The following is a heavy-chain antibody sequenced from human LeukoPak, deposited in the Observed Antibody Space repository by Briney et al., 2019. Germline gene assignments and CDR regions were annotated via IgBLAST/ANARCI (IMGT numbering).Heavy chain of an antibody. Sequence: GGSLRLSCAASGFTFSSYVMSWVRQAPGKGLEWVSAISGSGGSTYYADSVKGRFTISRDSSKNTLFPQMNSLRAEDTAVYYCAKGNSGSYPPPYDYWGQGTLVTVSS. J-gene: IGHJ4*02. CDR3: AKGNSGSYPPPYDY. CDR1: GFTFSSYV. CDR2: ISGSGGST. V-gene: IGHV3-23*01. D-gene: IGHD1-26*01.